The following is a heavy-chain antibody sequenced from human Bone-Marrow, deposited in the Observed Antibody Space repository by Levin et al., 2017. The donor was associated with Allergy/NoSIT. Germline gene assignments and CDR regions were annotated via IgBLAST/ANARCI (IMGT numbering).Heavy chain of an antibody. V-gene: IGHV4-61*08. CDR3: ARVSAAGGTRLFDD. J-gene: IGHJ4*02. D-gene: IGHD6-13*01. CDR1: GGSVTSGDYY. CDR2: IHSSGST. Sequence: SSETLSLTCSVSGGSVTSGDYYWSWIRKPPGKGLEWIGFIHSSGSTNYIPSLKSRVTMSHDTSKNQLSLSLTSVTAADTAIYYCARVSAAGGTRLFDDWGQGTLVTVSS.